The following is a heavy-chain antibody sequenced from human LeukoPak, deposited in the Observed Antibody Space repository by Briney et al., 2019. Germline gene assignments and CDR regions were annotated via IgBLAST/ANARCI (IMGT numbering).Heavy chain of an antibody. CDR3: ARELRTGTTQNRWFDP. J-gene: IGHJ5*02. Sequence: GGSLRLSCAASGFSISSDFMTWVRQAPGKGLEWVSLIYSDGPTFYTDSVKGRFTTSRDISKNTLNLQMNSLGAEDTAVYYCARELRTGTTQNRWFDPWGQGTLVTVSS. V-gene: IGHV3-66*01. CDR2: IYSDGPT. CDR1: GFSISSDF. D-gene: IGHD1-7*01.